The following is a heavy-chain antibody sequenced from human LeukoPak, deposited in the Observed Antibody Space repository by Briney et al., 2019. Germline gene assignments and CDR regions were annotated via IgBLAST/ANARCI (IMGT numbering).Heavy chain of an antibody. Sequence: GGSVRLSCAACGFTFSVCYMSWMRKSPGEGLVGVSYISSSGSTIYYADSVKGRFTISRDNAKNSLYLQMNSLRAEDTAVYYCAREDSSGGAFDIWGQGTMVTVSS. CDR3: AREDSSGGAFDI. V-gene: IGHV3-11*04. CDR2: ISSSGSTI. CDR1: GFTFSVCY. J-gene: IGHJ3*02. D-gene: IGHD6-19*01.